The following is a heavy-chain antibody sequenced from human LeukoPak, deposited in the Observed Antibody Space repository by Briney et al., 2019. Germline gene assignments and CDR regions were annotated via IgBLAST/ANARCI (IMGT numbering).Heavy chain of an antibody. CDR1: GFTFSSYG. V-gene: IGHV3-30*18. CDR3: AKRSGSYEYYFDY. CDR2: ISYDGSNK. Sequence: GGSLRLSCAASGFTFSSYGMHWVRQAPGKGLEWVAVISYDGSNKYYADSVKGRFTISRDNSKNTLYLQMNSLRAEDTAVYYCAKRSGSYEYYFDYWGQGTLVTVSS. D-gene: IGHD1-26*01. J-gene: IGHJ4*02.